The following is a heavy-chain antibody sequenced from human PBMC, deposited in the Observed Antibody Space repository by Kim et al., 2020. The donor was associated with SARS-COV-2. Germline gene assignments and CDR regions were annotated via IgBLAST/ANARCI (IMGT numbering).Heavy chain of an antibody. CDR3: ARDRLWPGIAAFPPDFDY. V-gene: IGHV7-4-1*02. Sequence: ASVKVSCKASGYTFTSYAMNWVRQAPGQGLEWMGWINTNTGNPTYAQGFTGRFVFSLDTSVSTAYLQISSLKAEVTAVYYCARDRLWPGIAAFPPDFDYWGQGTLVTVSS. J-gene: IGHJ4*02. CDR1: GYTFTSYA. D-gene: IGHD6-13*01. CDR2: INTNTGNP.